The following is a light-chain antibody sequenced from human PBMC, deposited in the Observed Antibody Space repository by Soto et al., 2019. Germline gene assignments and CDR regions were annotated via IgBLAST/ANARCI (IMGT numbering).Light chain of an antibody. CDR3: QSYDSGLGVV. CDR2: GNS. Sequence: QSVLTQPPSVSGAPGQRVTISCTGRGSNIGSGYDVHWYQQFPGTAPKLLIYGNSNRPSGVPDRFFGSKSGTSASLAITGLQAEDEADYYCQSYDSGLGVVFGGGTKLTVL. V-gene: IGLV1-40*01. CDR1: GSNIGSGYD. J-gene: IGLJ2*01.